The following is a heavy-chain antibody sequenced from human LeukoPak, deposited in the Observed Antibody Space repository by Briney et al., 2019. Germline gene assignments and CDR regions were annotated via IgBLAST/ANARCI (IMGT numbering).Heavy chain of an antibody. J-gene: IGHJ2*01. CDR2: ISYDGSNK. V-gene: IGHV3-30*04. CDR1: GFTCSSYA. CDR3: ARDLPYIVVVPAAEGLDL. D-gene: IGHD2-2*01. Sequence: GRSLRLSCAASGFTCSSYAMHWVRQAPGKGLEWVAGISYDGSNKYYADSVKGRFTISRDNSKNTLYLQMNSLRAKDTAVYYCARDLPYIVVVPAAEGLDLWGRRTLVTVSS.